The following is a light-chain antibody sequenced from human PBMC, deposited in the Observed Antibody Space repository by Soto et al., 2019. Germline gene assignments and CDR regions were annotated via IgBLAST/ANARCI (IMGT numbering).Light chain of an antibody. CDR2: DVS. CDR1: SSDVGGYNY. V-gene: IGLV2-14*01. J-gene: IGLJ7*01. Sequence: QSALTQPASVSGSPGQSITISCTGTSSDVGGYNYVSWYQQHPGKAPKLMIYDVSNRPSGVSNRFSGSKSGNTASLTISGLQAEDEADYYCISYTSSSTAVFGGGTQLTV. CDR3: ISYTSSSTAV.